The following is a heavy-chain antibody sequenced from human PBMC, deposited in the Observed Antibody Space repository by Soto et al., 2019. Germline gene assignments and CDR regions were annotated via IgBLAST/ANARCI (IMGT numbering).Heavy chain of an antibody. D-gene: IGHD1-1*01. CDR1: GFTFGRYA. Sequence: GGSLRLSCAASGFTFGRYAMTWVRQAPGKGLEWVSAITGGGDETFYADSVKGRFTISRDNAKNSLYLQMNSLRAEDTAVYYCARDQARGVMEPTNYGMDVWGQGTTVTVSS. V-gene: IGHV3-23*01. CDR2: ITGGGDET. J-gene: IGHJ6*02. CDR3: ARDQARGVMEPTNYGMDV.